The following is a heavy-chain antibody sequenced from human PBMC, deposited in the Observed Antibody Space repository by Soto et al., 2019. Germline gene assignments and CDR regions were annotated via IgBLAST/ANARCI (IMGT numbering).Heavy chain of an antibody. Sequence: ASVNVSCKASGYTFTSYGISWVRQAPGQGLEWMGWISAYNGNTNYAQKLQGRVTMTTDTSTSTAYMELRSLRSDDTAVYYCARERIGYSYGYRVNDAFDIWGQGTMVTVS. V-gene: IGHV1-18*01. D-gene: IGHD5-18*01. CDR2: ISAYNGNT. CDR1: GYTFTSYG. CDR3: ARERIGYSYGYRVNDAFDI. J-gene: IGHJ3*02.